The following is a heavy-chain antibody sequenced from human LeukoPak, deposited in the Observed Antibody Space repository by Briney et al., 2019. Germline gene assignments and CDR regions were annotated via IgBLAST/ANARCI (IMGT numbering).Heavy chain of an antibody. CDR2: INWNGGST. Sequence: GGSLRLSCAASGFTFDDYGMSWVRQAPGKGLEWVSGINWNGGSTGYADSVKGRFTISRDNAKNSLYLQMNSLRAEDTAVYYCARDWSGDYVWGSYRPDAFDIWGQGTMVTVSS. J-gene: IGHJ3*02. V-gene: IGHV3-20*04. D-gene: IGHD3-16*02. CDR1: GFTFDDYG. CDR3: ARDWSGDYVWGSYRPDAFDI.